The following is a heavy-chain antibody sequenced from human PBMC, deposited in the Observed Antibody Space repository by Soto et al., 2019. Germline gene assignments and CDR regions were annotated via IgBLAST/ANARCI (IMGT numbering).Heavy chain of an antibody. V-gene: IGHV3-48*01. CDR2: ISSSSSPI. Sequence: GGSLRLSCAASGFTFTSYAMNWVRQAPGKGLEWVSYISSSSSPIYYADSVKGRFTISRDNAKNSLYLQMNSLRADDTAIYYCAKGKSSGWYYFDYWGQGTPVTVSS. D-gene: IGHD6-19*01. CDR3: AKGKSSGWYYFDY. J-gene: IGHJ4*02. CDR1: GFTFTSYA.